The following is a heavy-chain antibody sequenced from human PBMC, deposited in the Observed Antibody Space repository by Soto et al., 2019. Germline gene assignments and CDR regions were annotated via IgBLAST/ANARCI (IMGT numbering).Heavy chain of an antibody. J-gene: IGHJ5*02. CDR3: ARQPYDSTGYYYVA. CDR1: GGSFSSSTYY. D-gene: IGHD3-22*01. Sequence: ASETLSLTCTVSGGSFSSSTYYWGWIRQPPGKGLEWIGSMYSGGNTYYNPSLKSRVTVSVDTSKNHFSLKLTSVTAADTAMYYCARQPYDSTGYYYVAWGQGTLVTVSS. CDR2: MYSGGNT. V-gene: IGHV4-39*01.